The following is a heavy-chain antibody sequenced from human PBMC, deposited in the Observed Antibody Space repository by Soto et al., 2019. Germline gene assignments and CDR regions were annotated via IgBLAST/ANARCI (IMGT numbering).Heavy chain of an antibody. Sequence: ASVKVSCKASGYTFTSYDINWVRQATGQGLEWMGWMNPNSGNTGYAQKFQGRVTMTRNTFISTAYMELSSLRSEDTAVYYCASSSAGFQTQYYYMDVWGKGTTVTVSS. J-gene: IGHJ6*03. CDR1: GYTFTSYD. V-gene: IGHV1-8*01. D-gene: IGHD6-19*01. CDR3: ASSSAGFQTQYYYMDV. CDR2: MNPNSGNT.